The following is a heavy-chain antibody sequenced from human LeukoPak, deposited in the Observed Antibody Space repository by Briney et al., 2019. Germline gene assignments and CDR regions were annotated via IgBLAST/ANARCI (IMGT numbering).Heavy chain of an antibody. CDR3: ARDLGYCSSTSCYSELGAFDP. CDR2: INPSGGST. D-gene: IGHD2-2*02. Sequence: ASVKVSCKASGYTFTSYYMHWVRQAPGQGLEWMGIINPSGGSTSYAQKFQGRVTMTRDMSTSTVYMELSSLRSEDTAVYYCARDLGYCSSTSCYSELGAFDPWGQGTLVTVSS. CDR1: GYTFTSYY. J-gene: IGHJ5*02. V-gene: IGHV1-46*01.